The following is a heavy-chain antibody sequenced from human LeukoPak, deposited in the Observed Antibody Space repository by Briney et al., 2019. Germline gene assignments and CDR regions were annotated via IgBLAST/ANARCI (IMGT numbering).Heavy chain of an antibody. V-gene: IGHV1-2*02. CDR3: SRLVIVVAGGFGDY. CDR2: INPTSGCT. J-gene: IGHJ4*02. D-gene: IGHD6-19*01. CDR1: GYTFTDYY. Sequence: GASLNVSFKASGYTFTDYYMHWVRPAPGQGLEWMGWINPTSGCTNYAQTVLGGVTITRDRSVSTGCMDLSELRSNGPAVHVCSRLVIVVAGGFGDYWGQGTQVTVSS.